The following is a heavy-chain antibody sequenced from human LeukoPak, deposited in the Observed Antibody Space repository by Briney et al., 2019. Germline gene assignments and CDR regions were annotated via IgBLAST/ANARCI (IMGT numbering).Heavy chain of an antibody. D-gene: IGHD1-1*01. V-gene: IGHV3-23*01. CDR3: AKDMTTRGAFDI. CDR1: GFAFSSYV. CDR2: IGGTGRT. J-gene: IGHJ3*02. Sequence: GGSLRLSCAASGFAFSSYVINRVRQAPGKGLEWVSAIGGTGRTYYADPVKGRFTISRDNSKNTVFLQMNGLRAEDTAIFYCAKDMTTRGAFDIWGQGTMVTVSS.